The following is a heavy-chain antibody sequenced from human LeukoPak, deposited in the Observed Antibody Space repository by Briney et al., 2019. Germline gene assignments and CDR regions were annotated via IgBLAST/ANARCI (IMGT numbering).Heavy chain of an antibody. J-gene: IGHJ4*02. Sequence: ASETLSLTCTVSGGSISSYYWSWIRQPPGKGLEWIGYIYYSGSTNYNPSLKSRVTISVDTSKNQFSLKLSSVTAADTAVYYCARVDSGSYFYYWGQGTLVTVSS. CDR2: IYYSGST. CDR3: ARVDSGSYFYY. CDR1: GGSISSYY. D-gene: IGHD1-26*01. V-gene: IGHV4-59*01.